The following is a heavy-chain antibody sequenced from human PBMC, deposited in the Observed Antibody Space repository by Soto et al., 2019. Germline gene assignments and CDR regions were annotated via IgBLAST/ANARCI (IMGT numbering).Heavy chain of an antibody. CDR2: INAGNGNT. D-gene: IGHD3-16*01. CDR1: GYTFTSYA. J-gene: IGHJ3*02. CDR3: ARPRGSLDFTEAFDI. V-gene: IGHV1-3*01. Sequence: ASVKVSCKASGYTFTSYAMHWVRQAPGQRLEWMGWINAGNGNTKYSQKFQGRVTITRDTSASTAYMELSSLRSEDTAVYYCARPRGSLDFTEAFDIWGQGTMVTVSS.